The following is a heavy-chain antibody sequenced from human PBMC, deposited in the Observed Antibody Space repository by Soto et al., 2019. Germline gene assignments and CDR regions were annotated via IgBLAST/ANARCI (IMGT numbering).Heavy chain of an antibody. V-gene: IGHV1-2*04. D-gene: IGHD3-22*01. J-gene: IGHJ4*02. CDR3: ARAVGSSGYYYNFDY. CDR1: GYTFTGYY. CDR2: INPNSGGT. Sequence: ASVKVSCKASGYTFTGYYMHWVRQAPGQGLEWMGWINPNSGGTNYAQKFQGWVTMTRDTSISTAYMELSRLRSDDTAVYYCARAVGSSGYYYNFDYWGQGTLVTVSS.